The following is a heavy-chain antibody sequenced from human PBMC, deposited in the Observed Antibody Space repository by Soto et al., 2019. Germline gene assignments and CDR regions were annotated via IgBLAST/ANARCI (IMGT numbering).Heavy chain of an antibody. D-gene: IGHD3-22*01. CDR2: ISGSGGST. Sequence: RLSCAASGFTFSSYAMSWVRQAPGKGLEWVSAISGSGGSTYYADSVKGRFTISRDNSKNTLYLQMNSLRAEDTAVYYCAKLSVTMIVVVTLVQRWGQGTLVTVSS. CDR3: AKLSVTMIVVVTLVQR. CDR1: GFTFSSYA. J-gene: IGHJ4*02. V-gene: IGHV3-23*01.